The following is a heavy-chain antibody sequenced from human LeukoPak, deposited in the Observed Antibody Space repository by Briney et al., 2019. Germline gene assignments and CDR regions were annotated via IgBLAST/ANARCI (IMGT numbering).Heavy chain of an antibody. CDR1: GFTFSSYS. V-gene: IGHV3-21*01. CDR2: ISSSSSYI. Sequence: GGSLRLSCAASGFTFSSYSMNWVRQAPGKGLEWVSSISSSSSYIYYADSVKGRFTISRDNAKNSLYLQMNSLRAEDTAVYYCARSRYDVVYFDYWGQGTLVTVSS. CDR3: ARSRYDVVYFDY. J-gene: IGHJ4*02. D-gene: IGHD3-3*01.